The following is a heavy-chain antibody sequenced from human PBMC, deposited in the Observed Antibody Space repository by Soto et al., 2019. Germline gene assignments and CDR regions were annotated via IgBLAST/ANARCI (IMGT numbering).Heavy chain of an antibody. CDR1: GFSFSSYS. CDR2: ISSSRSYI. J-gene: IGHJ4*02. D-gene: IGHD2-2*01. CDR3: ARDYCSSTSCYYQ. Sequence: EVQLVESGGGLVKPGGSLRLSCAASGFSFSSYSMNWVRQAPGKGLEWVASISSSRSYIYYADSVKGRFTIARDNAKNSRYLQMNSLRAEDTAVYYCARDYCSSTSCYYQWGQGALVTVSS. V-gene: IGHV3-21*01.